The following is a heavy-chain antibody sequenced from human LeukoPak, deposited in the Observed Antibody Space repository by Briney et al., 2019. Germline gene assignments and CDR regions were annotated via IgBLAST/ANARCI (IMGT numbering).Heavy chain of an antibody. Sequence: KPSETLSLTCNVSGGSISSYYWSWIRQPPGKGLEWIGYIYYSGSTNSNPPLKSRVTLSVDTSKNQLSLKLSSVTAADTAVYYCASLLWFGESFYFDYWGQGTLVTVSS. V-gene: IGHV4-59*01. D-gene: IGHD3-10*01. J-gene: IGHJ4*02. CDR3: ASLLWFGESFYFDY. CDR1: GGSISSYY. CDR2: IYYSGST.